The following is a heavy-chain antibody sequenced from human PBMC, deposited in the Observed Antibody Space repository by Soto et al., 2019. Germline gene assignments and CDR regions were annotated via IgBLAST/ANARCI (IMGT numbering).Heavy chain of an antibody. CDR2: IYYSGST. J-gene: IGHJ4*02. D-gene: IGHD3-22*01. CDR1: GGSISSGGYY. V-gene: IGHV4-31*03. CDR3: ARGAHDSSGYYLLFDY. Sequence: SETLSLTCTVSGGSISSGGYYWSWIRQHPGKGLEWIGYIYYSGSTYYNPSLKSRVTISVDTSKNQFSLKLSSVTAADTAVYYCARGAHDSSGYYLLFDYWGQGTLVTVSS.